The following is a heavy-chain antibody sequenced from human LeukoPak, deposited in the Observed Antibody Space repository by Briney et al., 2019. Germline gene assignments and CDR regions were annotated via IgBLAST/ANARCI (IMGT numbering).Heavy chain of an antibody. Sequence: ASVKVSCKASGYTFTSSGISWVRQAPGQGLEWMGWISAYSGNTNYAQKLQGRVTMTTDTSTSTAYMELRSLRSDDTAVYYCARGPPYQLLSWFDPWGQGTLVTVSS. D-gene: IGHD2-2*01. V-gene: IGHV1-18*01. CDR1: GYTFTSSG. J-gene: IGHJ5*02. CDR2: ISAYSGNT. CDR3: ARGPPYQLLSWFDP.